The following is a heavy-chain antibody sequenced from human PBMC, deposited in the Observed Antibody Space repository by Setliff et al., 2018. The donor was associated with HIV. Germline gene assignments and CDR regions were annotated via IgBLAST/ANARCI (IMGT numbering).Heavy chain of an antibody. CDR1: RGTFSSYA. CDR3: ARWVPYCTSTDCHRWLYYYMDV. D-gene: IGHD2-2*01. Sequence: SVKVSCKTSRGTFSSYAVSWVRQGPGQGLEWMGGIIPIFGTAKYAQKFQGRVIITADESSTTAYMELSSLRSDDTAVYYCARWVPYCTSTDCHRWLYYYMDVWGKGTTVTVSS. CDR2: IIPIFGTA. J-gene: IGHJ6*03. V-gene: IGHV1-69*13.